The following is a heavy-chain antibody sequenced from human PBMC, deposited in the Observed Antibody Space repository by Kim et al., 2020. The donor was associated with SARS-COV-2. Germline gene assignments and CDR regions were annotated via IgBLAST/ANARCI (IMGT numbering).Heavy chain of an antibody. CDR2: IYYSGST. D-gene: IGHD3-16*01. Sequence: SETLSLTCTVSGGSISSYYWSWIRQPPGKGLEWIGYIYYSGSTNYNPSLKSRVTISVDTSKNQFSLKLSSVTAADTAVYYCARGGDYVWGSYDWFDPWGQGTLVTVSS. CDR1: GGSISSYY. V-gene: IGHV4-59*01. CDR3: ARGGDYVWGSYDWFDP. J-gene: IGHJ5*02.